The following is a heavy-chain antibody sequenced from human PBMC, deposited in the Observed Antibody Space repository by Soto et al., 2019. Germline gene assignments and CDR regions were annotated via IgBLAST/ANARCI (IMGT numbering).Heavy chain of an antibody. V-gene: IGHV3-23*01. Sequence: EVQLLESGGGLVQPGGSLRLSCAASGFTFSNYAMTWVRQAPGKGLEWVSFISGSGGITYYADSVKGRFTISRDNSKNPLYLQMHSLRAEDTAIYYCEKDANWEDHYWGQGTLVTVSS. CDR1: GFTFSNYA. CDR2: ISGSGGIT. D-gene: IGHD1-1*01. J-gene: IGHJ4*02. CDR3: EKDANWEDHY.